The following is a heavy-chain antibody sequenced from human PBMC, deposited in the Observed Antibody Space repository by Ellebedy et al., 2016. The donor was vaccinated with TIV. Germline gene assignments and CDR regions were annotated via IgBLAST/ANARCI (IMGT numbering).Heavy chain of an antibody. D-gene: IGHD3-10*01. CDR2: IRYDGSNK. V-gene: IGHV3-30*02. CDR3: AKTSGISGWDFDY. Sequence: GESLKISCAASGFTFSSYGMHWVRQAPGKGLEWVAFIRYDGSNKYYADSVKGRFTISRDNSKNTLYLQMNSLRAEDTAVYYCAKTSGISGWDFDYWGQGTLVTVSS. J-gene: IGHJ4*02. CDR1: GFTFSSYG.